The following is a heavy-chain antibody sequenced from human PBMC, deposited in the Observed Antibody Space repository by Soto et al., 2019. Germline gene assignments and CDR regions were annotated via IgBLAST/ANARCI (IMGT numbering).Heavy chain of an antibody. CDR1: GFTFSSYS. Sequence: GGSLRLSCAASGFTFSSYSMNWVRQAPGKGLEWVSYISSSSSTIYYADSVKGRFTISRDNAKNSLYLQMNSLRDEDTAVYYCARDHYGGNSVVPFDYWGQGTLVTVSS. D-gene: IGHD4-17*01. CDR2: ISSSSSTI. V-gene: IGHV3-48*02. J-gene: IGHJ4*02. CDR3: ARDHYGGNSVVPFDY.